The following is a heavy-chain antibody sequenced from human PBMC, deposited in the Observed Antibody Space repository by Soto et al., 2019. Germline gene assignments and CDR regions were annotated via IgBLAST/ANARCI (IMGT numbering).Heavy chain of an antibody. Sequence: ASVKVSCKASGHTFTGHYMHWVRQAPGQGFGWMGWINPNSGGTNYAQKFQGRVTMTRDTSISTAYMELNRLRSDDTAVFYCAREYSSTWYPFDYWGQGTLVTVSS. V-gene: IGHV1-2*02. J-gene: IGHJ4*02. D-gene: IGHD6-13*01. CDR2: INPNSGGT. CDR1: GHTFTGHY. CDR3: AREYSSTWYPFDY.